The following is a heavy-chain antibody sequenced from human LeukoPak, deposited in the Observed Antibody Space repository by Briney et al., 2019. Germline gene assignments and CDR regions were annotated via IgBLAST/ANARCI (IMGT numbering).Heavy chain of an antibody. CDR1: GGTFSSYA. CDR3: ARDSYNGSYYDP. D-gene: IGHD1-26*01. J-gene: IGHJ5*02. Sequence: SVKVSCKASGGTFSSYAISWVRQAPGQGLEWMGGIIPIFGTANYAQNFQDRVTIITDESTTIAYMRLSSLRFEDTAVYYCARDSYNGSYYDPWGQGTLVAVSS. CDR2: IIPIFGTA. V-gene: IGHV1-69*05.